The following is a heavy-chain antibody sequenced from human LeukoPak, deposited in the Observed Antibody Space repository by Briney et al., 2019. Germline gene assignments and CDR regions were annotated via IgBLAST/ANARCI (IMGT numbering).Heavy chain of an antibody. CDR3: ARGTHYYGSGSYYRRTYNWFDP. CDR1: GGSISSYY. CDR2: IYYSGST. Sequence: TSETLSLTCTVSGGSISSYYWSWIRQPPGKGLEWIGYIYYSGSTNYNPSLKSRVTISVDTSKNQFSLKLSSATAADTAVYYCARGTHYYGSGSYYRRTYNWFDPWGQGTLVTVSS. D-gene: IGHD3-10*01. J-gene: IGHJ5*02. V-gene: IGHV4-59*12.